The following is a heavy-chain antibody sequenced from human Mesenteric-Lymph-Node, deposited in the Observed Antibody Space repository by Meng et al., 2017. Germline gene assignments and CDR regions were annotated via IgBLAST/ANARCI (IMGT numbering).Heavy chain of an antibody. Sequence: SVKVSCKTSGYTFTTYGITWVRQAPGQGLEWMGGIIPIFGTANYAQKFQGRVTITTDESTSTAYMELSSLRSEDTAVYYCARALKSHRYCSSTSCRYRGGYYYYGMDVWGQGTTVTVSS. CDR2: IIPIFGTA. CDR1: GYTFTTYG. V-gene: IGHV1-69*05. CDR3: ARALKSHRYCSSTSCRYRGGYYYYGMDV. J-gene: IGHJ6*02. D-gene: IGHD2-2*01.